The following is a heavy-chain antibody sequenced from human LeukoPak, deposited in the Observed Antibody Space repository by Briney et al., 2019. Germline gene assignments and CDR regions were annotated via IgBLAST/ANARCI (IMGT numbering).Heavy chain of an antibody. J-gene: IGHJ4*02. D-gene: IGHD3-22*01. CDR2: IYYSGFT. CDR3: ARARSTYCYDGSRYVLYY. Sequence: SETLSLTCTIFGGSISSYYWNWIRQPPGKGLEWIGYIYYSGFTNYNPSLKSRVTISVDTSKNQFSLKLSSVTAADTAVYYCARARSTYCYDGSRYVLYYWGQGTLVTVSS. V-gene: IGHV4-59*01. CDR1: GGSISSYY.